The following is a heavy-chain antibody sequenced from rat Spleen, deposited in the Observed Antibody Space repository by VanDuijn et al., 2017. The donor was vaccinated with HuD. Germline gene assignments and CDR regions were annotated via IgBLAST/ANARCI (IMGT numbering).Heavy chain of an antibody. V-gene: IGHV5-31*01. CDR3: TRLVLQYWYFDC. J-gene: IGHJ1*01. Sequence: EVQLVESGGGLVQPGRSXKLSCVXXGFTFXNYWXTWIXXAPTKGLEXVXSISXDGGSTYYRDSVKGRFTISRDNAESTLYLQMDSLRSEDTATYYCTRLVLQYWYFDCWGPGPMVTGSS. D-gene: IGHD1-1*01. CDR1: GFTFXNYW. CDR2: ISXDGGST.